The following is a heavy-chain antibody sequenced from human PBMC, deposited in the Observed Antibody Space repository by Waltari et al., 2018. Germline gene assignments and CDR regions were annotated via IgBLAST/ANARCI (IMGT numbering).Heavy chain of an antibody. D-gene: IGHD1-26*01. Sequence: QVQLVESGGGVVQPGGSLRLSCAASGFPFSSYGMHWVRQAPGKGLEWVAFIRYDGSNKYYADSVKGRFTISRDNSKNTLYLQMNSLRAEDTAVYYCASAIRSSIDYWGQGTLVTVSS. CDR3: ASAIRSSIDY. CDR1: GFPFSSYG. CDR2: IRYDGSNK. V-gene: IGHV3-30*02. J-gene: IGHJ4*02.